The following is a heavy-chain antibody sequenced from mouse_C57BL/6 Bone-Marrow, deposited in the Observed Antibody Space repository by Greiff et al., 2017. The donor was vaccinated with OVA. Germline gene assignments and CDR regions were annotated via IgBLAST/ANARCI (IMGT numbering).Heavy chain of an antibody. D-gene: IGHD1-1*01. CDR2: IWGGGST. J-gene: IGHJ3*01. CDR3: ARWGYGTWFAY. CDR1: GFSLTSYG. Sequence: QVQLQQSGPGLVAPSQSLSITCTVSGFSLTSYGVDWVRQSPGKGLEWLGEIWGGGSTNYNSALKTRRSISKDNSKSQVFLKMNSLQTDDTAMYYCARWGYGTWFAYWGQGTLVTVSA. V-gene: IGHV2-6*01.